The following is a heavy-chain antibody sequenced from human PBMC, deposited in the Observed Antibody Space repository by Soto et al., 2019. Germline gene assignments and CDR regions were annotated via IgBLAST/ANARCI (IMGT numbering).Heavy chain of an antibody. D-gene: IGHD1-26*01. V-gene: IGHV3-64*02. CDR1: GFTFSSYA. CDR3: ARAGGRYTGHLKGQTGGGFGYYYGMDV. CDR2: ISSNGGST. J-gene: IGHJ6*02. Sequence: GGSLRLSCAASGFTFSSYAMHWVRQAPGKGLEYVSAISSNGGSTYYADSVKGRFTISRDNSKNTLYLQMGSLRAEDMAVYYCARAGGRYTGHLKGQTGGGFGYYYGMDVWGQGTTVNVSS.